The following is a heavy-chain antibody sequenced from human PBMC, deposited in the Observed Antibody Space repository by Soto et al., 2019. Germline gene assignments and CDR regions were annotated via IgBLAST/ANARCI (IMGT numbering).Heavy chain of an antibody. D-gene: IGHD1-26*01. CDR1: GGSMSGHY. Sequence: SETLSLTCNVSGGSMSGHYWTWIRQSPGRGLQWLGLISDNGKTNSDASLKGRLTVSLDKSKNQFSLRLTSVTPADTALYYCARGREIYGEWDYYDSWGQGALVTVSS. CDR3: ARGREIYGEWDYYDS. V-gene: IGHV4-59*11. CDR2: ISDNGKT. J-gene: IGHJ4*02.